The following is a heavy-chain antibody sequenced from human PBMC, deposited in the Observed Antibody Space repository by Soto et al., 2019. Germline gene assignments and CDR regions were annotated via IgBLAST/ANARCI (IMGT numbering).Heavy chain of an antibody. CDR3: ARDPPNPGNRHGMDV. Sequence: ASVKVSCKASGYTFTSYYMHWVRQAPGQGLEWMGIINPSGGSTGYAQKFQGRVTMTRDTSTSTVYMELSSLRSEDTAVYYCARDPPNPGNRHGMDVWGQGTTVTVSS. CDR1: GYTFTSYY. D-gene: IGHD4-4*01. J-gene: IGHJ6*02. V-gene: IGHV1-46*01. CDR2: INPSGGST.